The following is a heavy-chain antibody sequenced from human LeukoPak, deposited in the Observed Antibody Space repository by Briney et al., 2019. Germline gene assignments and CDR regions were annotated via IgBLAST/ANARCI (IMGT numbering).Heavy chain of an antibody. CDR3: VRRTSGSYSDY. V-gene: IGHV4-39*01. CDR1: GGSISSSSVY. D-gene: IGHD1-26*01. CDR2: ISYSGSTP. J-gene: IGHJ4*02. Sequence: PSETLSLTCTVSGGSISSSSVYWGWIRQPPGKGLEWIATISYSGSTPSYNPSLKSRVTISVDTSKNQFSLKLNSVTAADTAVYYCVRRTSGSYSDYWGQGTLVTVSS.